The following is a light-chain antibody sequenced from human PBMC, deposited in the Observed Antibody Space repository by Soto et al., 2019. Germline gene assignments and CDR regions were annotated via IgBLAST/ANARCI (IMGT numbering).Light chain of an antibody. CDR3: QQYGNSPT. J-gene: IGKJ3*01. CDR1: QSVSSY. V-gene: IGKV3D-20*01. Sequence: EIVVTQSPATLSWSPGERATLSCGASQSVSSYLAWYQQKPGQAPRLLIYDASHRATGIPDRFSGSGSATDFTLTISRLEPEDFAVYYCQQYGNSPTFGPGTKVDIK. CDR2: DAS.